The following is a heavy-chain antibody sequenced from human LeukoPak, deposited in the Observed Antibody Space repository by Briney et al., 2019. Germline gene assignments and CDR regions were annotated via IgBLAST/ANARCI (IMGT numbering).Heavy chain of an antibody. CDR3: ARDTPELLFLDY. CDR2: IKQDGSEK. CDR1: GFTFSSYW. J-gene: IGHJ4*02. D-gene: IGHD1-26*01. V-gene: IGHV3-7*01. Sequence: QAGGSLRLSCAASGFTFSSYWMSWVRQAPEKGLEWVANIKQDGSEKYYVDSVKGQFTISRDNAKNSLYLQMNSLRAEDTAVYYCARDTPELLFLDYWGQGTLVTVSS.